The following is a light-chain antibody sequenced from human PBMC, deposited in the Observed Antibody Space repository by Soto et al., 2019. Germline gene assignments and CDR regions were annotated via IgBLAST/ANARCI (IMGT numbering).Light chain of an antibody. CDR2: AVS. V-gene: IGKV3-20*01. Sequence: EIVLTQSPGTLSLSPGERVTLSCRASESVRSYLAWYQQKPGQPPRLLISAVSSRAADIPGRFSGSGSGTDFTLTISRLEPEDLAIYYCQQYGSSPITFGQGTRLEIK. CDR3: QQYGSSPIT. CDR1: ESVRSY. J-gene: IGKJ5*01.